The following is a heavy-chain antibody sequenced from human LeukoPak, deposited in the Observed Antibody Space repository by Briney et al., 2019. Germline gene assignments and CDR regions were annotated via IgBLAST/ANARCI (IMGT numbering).Heavy chain of an antibody. D-gene: IGHD2-2*01. V-gene: IGHV3-48*02. CDR1: GFTFSSYS. Sequence: GGSLRLSCAASGFTFSSYSMNWVRQAPGKGLEWVSYISSSSSTIYYADSVKGRFTISRDNAKNSLYLQMNSLRDEDTAAYYCARDVYCSSTSCYGEAFDYWGQGTLVTVSS. J-gene: IGHJ4*02. CDR3: ARDVYCSSTSCYGEAFDY. CDR2: ISSSSSTI.